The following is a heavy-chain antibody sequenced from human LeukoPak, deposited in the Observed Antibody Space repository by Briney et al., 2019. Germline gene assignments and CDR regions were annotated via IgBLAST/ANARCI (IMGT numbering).Heavy chain of an antibody. CDR2: IYYSGST. D-gene: IGHD1-26*01. CDR1: GGSISSSRYY. Sequence: SETLSLTCTVAGGSISSSRYYWSWIRQSPGKGLEWIGSIYYSGSTYYNPSLKSRVTIFVDTSKNQFSLKLSSVTAADTAVYCCARRAGRPRYFDYWGQGTLVTVSS. CDR3: ARRAGRPRYFDY. V-gene: IGHV4-39*01. J-gene: IGHJ4*02.